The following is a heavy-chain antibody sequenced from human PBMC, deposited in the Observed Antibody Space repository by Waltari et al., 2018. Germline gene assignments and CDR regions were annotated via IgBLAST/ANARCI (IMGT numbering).Heavy chain of an antibody. V-gene: IGHV3-48*01. CDR3: AREHLGWSQRLGYLSNWFDP. CDR2: ISSSSSTI. D-gene: IGHD3-16*01. CDR1: GFTFSSYS. J-gene: IGHJ5*02. Sequence: EVQLVESGGGLVQPGGSLRLSCAASGFTFSSYSMNWVRQAPGKGLEWVSYISSSSSTIYYADSVKGRFTISRDNAKNSLYLQMNSLRAEDTAVYYCAREHLGWSQRLGYLSNWFDPWGQGTLVTVSS.